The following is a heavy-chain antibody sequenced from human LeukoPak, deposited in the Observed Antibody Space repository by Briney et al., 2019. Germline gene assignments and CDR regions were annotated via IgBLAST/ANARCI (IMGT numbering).Heavy chain of an antibody. CDR2: ISAYNGNT. Sequence: ASVKVSCKASGYTFTSYGISWVRQAPGQGLEWMGWISAYNGNTNYAQKLQGRVTMTTDTSTSTAYMELRSRRSDDTAVDYCAVGFCSGGSCYWVDYWGQGTLVTVSS. CDR1: GYTFTSYG. D-gene: IGHD2-15*01. J-gene: IGHJ4*01. CDR3: AVGFCSGGSCYWVDY. V-gene: IGHV1-18*01.